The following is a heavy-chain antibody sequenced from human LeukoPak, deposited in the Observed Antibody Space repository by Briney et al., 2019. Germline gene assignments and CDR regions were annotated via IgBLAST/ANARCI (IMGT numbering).Heavy chain of an antibody. CDR1: GYTFTSYD. Sequence: ASVKVSCKASGYTFTSYDINWVRQAPGQGLEWMAWMTPSSGNTGYAQKFQGRVTVTRDTSISTAYMELSSLKSEDTAVYYCTRGDSWGQGTLVTVSS. V-gene: IGHV1-8*01. CDR2: MTPSSGNT. CDR3: TRGDS. J-gene: IGHJ5*01.